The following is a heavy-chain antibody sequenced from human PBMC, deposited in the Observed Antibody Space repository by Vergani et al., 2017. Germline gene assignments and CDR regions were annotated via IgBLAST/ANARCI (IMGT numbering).Heavy chain of an antibody. J-gene: IGHJ5*02. V-gene: IGHV1-69*01. CDR3: AREGVPAANWFDP. CDR1: GGTFSSYA. Sequence: QVQLVQSGAEVKKPGSSVKVSCKASGGTFSSYAISWVRQAPGQGLEWMGGIIPIFGTANSAQKFQGRVTITADDATSTAYMELSSLGSEDTAVYSCAREGVPAANWFDPWGQGTLVTVSS. D-gene: IGHD2-2*01. CDR2: IIPIFGTA.